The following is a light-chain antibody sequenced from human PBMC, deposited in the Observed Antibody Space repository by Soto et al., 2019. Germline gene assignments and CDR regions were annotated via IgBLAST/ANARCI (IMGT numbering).Light chain of an antibody. V-gene: IGKV1-5*01. CDR2: DAS. CDR3: QQYNRGKWT. Sequence: DIQMTQSPSTLSASVGDRVTITCRASQSISSWLAWYQQKPGKAPKLLIYDASSLESGVPSRFSGSGSGTEFTLTISSLQPDDFATYYCQQYNRGKWTFGQGTKVDIK. J-gene: IGKJ1*01. CDR1: QSISSW.